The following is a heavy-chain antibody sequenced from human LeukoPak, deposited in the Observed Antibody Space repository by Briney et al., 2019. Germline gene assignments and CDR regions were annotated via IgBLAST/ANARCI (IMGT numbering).Heavy chain of an antibody. CDR2: IYYSGST. Sequence: SETLSLTCTVSGGSISSYYWSWIRQPPGKGLEWIGYIYYSGSTNYNPSLKSRVTISVDTSKNQFSLKLSSVTAADTAVYHCARHSNWGSGTFDLWGQGTMVTISS. V-gene: IGHV4-59*08. CDR1: GGSISSYY. CDR3: ARHSNWGSGTFDL. D-gene: IGHD7-27*01. J-gene: IGHJ3*01.